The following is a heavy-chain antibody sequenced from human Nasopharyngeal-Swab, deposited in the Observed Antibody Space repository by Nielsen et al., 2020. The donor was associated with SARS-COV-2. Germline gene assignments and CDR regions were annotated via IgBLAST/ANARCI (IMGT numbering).Heavy chain of an antibody. J-gene: IGHJ4*02. D-gene: IGHD2-21*02. CDR3: AREGDIVVVTALDY. Sequence: GESLKISCAASGFTFSSYAMHWVRQAPGKGLEWVAVISYDGSNKYYADSVKGRFTISRDNSKNTLYLQMNSLRAEDTAVYYCAREGDIVVVTALDYWGQGTLVTVSS. CDR1: GFTFSSYA. V-gene: IGHV3-30*04. CDR2: ISYDGSNK.